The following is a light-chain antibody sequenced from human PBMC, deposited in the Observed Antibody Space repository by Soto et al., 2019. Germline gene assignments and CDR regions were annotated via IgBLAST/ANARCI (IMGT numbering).Light chain of an antibody. V-gene: IGLV2-8*01. CDR2: EVS. CDR3: TSYAGSNIWV. Sequence: QSALTQPPSASGSPGQSVTISCTGTSSDVGGYNYVSWFQQHPGKAPKLMIDEVSKRPSWVPDRFSGSKSGNTASLTVSGLQAEDVADYYCTSYAGSNIWVFGGGTKLTVL. J-gene: IGLJ2*01. CDR1: SSDVGGYNY.